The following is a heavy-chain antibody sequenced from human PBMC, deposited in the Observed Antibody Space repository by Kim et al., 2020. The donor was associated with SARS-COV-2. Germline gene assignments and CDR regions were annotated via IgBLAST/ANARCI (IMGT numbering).Heavy chain of an antibody. J-gene: IGHJ4*02. D-gene: IGHD6-19*01. CDR3: TKGSIAVAGTLDYFDY. Sequence: SVKGRFTISRDNAKNSVYLEMNTLRPEDTAFYYCTKGSIAVAGTLDYFDYWGLGTLVTVSS. V-gene: IGHV3-9*01.